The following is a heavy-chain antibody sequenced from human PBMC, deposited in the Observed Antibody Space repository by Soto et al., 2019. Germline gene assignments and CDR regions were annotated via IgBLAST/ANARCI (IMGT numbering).Heavy chain of an antibody. D-gene: IGHD3-9*01. CDR3: AKDRLLRYFDWDYYYYYYMDV. CDR1: GFTFSSYA. V-gene: IGHV3-23*01. J-gene: IGHJ6*03. CDR2: ISGSGGST. Sequence: GGSLRLSCAASGFTFSSYAMSWVRQAPGKGLEWVSAISGSGGSTYYADSVKGRFTISRDNSKNTLYLQMNSLRAEDTAVYYCAKDRLLRYFDWDYYYYYYMDVWGKGTTVTVSS.